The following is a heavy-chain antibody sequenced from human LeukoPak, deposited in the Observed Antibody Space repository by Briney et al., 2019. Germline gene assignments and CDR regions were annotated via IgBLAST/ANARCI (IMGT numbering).Heavy chain of an antibody. J-gene: IGHJ4*02. V-gene: IGHV4-39*01. CDR2: MYYSGST. CDR1: GDFITGSTYY. D-gene: IGHD3-22*01. Sequence: SETLSLTCTVSGDFITGSTYYWGWIRRPPGKGLEWIGSMYYSGSTYSNPSLRSRVTMSADTSKNQFSLNLKSGTAADTAVYYCARQYYDSTGYYYFDYWGQGTLVTVSS. CDR3: ARQYYDSTGYYYFDY.